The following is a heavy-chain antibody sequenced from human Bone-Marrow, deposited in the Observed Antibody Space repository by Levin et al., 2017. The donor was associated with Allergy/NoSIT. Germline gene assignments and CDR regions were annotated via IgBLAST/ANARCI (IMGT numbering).Heavy chain of an antibody. V-gene: IGHV3-53*01. CDR3: ARGWFGELLSH. CDR2: IYSGGST. J-gene: IGHJ4*02. D-gene: IGHD3-10*01. Sequence: LSLTCAASGFTVSSTYMSWVRQAPGKGPEWVSVIYSGGSTYYADSVKGRFTISRDNSKNTLYLQMNSLRAEDTAVYYCARGWFGELLSHWGQGTLVTVSS. CDR1: GFTVSSTY.